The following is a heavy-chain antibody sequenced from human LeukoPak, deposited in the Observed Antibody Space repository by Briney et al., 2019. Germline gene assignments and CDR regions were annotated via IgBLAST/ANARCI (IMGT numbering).Heavy chain of an antibody. CDR1: GYTFTSYG. CDR2: ISAYNGNT. Sequence: ASVKVSCKASGYTFTSYGISWVRQAPGQGLEWMGWISAYNGNTNYAQKLQGRVTMTTDTSTSTAYMELRSLRSDDTAVYYCARGLSYYYGSGSYYNGLPLDTWGQGTMVTVSS. V-gene: IGHV1-18*01. D-gene: IGHD3-10*01. CDR3: ARGLSYYYGSGSYYNGLPLDT. J-gene: IGHJ3*02.